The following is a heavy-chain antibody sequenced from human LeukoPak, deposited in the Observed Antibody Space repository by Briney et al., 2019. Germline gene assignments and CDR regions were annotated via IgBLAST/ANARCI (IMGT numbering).Heavy chain of an antibody. CDR2: IFHSGIT. CDR3: ARTTGDYYFDY. Sequence: SETLSLTCTVSGGSMRGYYWSWIRQPPGKGLEWIAYIFHSGITNYNPSLKSRVTIPVDTSENHFSLRLTSVTAADTAVYYCARTTGDYYFDYWGQGTLVTVSS. D-gene: IGHD7-27*01. J-gene: IGHJ4*02. CDR1: GGSMRGYY. V-gene: IGHV4-59*01.